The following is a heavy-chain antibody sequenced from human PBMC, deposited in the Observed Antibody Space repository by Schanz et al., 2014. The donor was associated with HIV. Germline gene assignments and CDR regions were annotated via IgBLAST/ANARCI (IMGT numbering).Heavy chain of an antibody. V-gene: IGHV3-53*01. CDR2: IDHTGNT. J-gene: IGHJ6*02. Sequence: DVQLVESGGGLIQPGGSLRLSCAASGFSVTQGYISWVRQAPGKGLEWVSLIDHTGNTYYADSVKGRFTISRDNAKNSLYLQMNSLRAEDTAVYYCAKSRGDSWPYGMDVWGQGTTVIVSS. D-gene: IGHD4-17*01. CDR3: AKSRGDSWPYGMDV. CDR1: GFSVTQGY.